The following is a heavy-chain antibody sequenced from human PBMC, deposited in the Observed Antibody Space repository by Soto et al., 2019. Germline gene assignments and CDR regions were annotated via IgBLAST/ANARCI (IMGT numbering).Heavy chain of an antibody. Sequence: PSETLSLTCTVSGGSISSYYWSWIRQPPGKGLEWIGYISDVGRTNYNPSVKSRVTISGDTSKNQFSLKLSSVTAADTAVYYCARAYDILTGFDYWGQGTLVTVSS. CDR1: GGSISSYY. J-gene: IGHJ4*02. V-gene: IGHV4-59*01. CDR3: ARAYDILTGFDY. D-gene: IGHD3-9*01. CDR2: ISDVGRT.